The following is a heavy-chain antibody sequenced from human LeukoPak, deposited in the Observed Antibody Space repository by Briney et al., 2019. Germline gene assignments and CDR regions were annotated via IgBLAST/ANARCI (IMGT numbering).Heavy chain of an antibody. Sequence: GGSLRLSCAASGFTFSSYTMNWVRQAPGKGLEWVSYISSGSTTIYSADSVKGRFTISRDNAKDSLYLQMNSLRDEDTAVYYCARDRRWFDYWGQGTLVTVSS. V-gene: IGHV3-48*02. J-gene: IGHJ4*02. CDR3: ARDRRWFDY. CDR2: ISSGSTTI. CDR1: GFTFSSYT. D-gene: IGHD5-24*01.